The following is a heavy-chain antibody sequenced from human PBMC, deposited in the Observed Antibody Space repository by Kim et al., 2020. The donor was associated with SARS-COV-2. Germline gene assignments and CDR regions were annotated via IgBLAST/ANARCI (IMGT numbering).Heavy chain of an antibody. V-gene: IGHV3-21*01. D-gene: IGHD3-10*01. CDR3: ARPSMVRGVRDFDY. CDR1: GFTFSSYS. J-gene: IGHJ4*02. CDR2: ISSSSSYI. Sequence: GGSLRLSWAASGFTFSSYSMNWVRQAPGKGLEWVSSISSSSSYIYYADSVKGRFTISRDNAKNSLYLQMNSLRAEDTAVYYCARPSMVRGVRDFDYWGQGTLVTVSS.